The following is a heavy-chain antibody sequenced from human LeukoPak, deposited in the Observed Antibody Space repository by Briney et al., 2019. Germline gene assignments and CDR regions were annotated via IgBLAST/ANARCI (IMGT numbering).Heavy chain of an antibody. D-gene: IGHD3-22*01. Sequence: SETLSLTCTVSGGSISSGGYYWSWIRQHPGKGLEWIGYIYYSGSTYYNPSLKSRVTISVDTSKNQFSLKLSSVTAADTAVYYCARDYYDSSGYSASYFDYWGQGTLVTVSS. V-gene: IGHV4-31*03. CDR1: GGSISSGGYY. CDR2: IYYSGST. CDR3: ARDYYDSSGYSASYFDY. J-gene: IGHJ4*02.